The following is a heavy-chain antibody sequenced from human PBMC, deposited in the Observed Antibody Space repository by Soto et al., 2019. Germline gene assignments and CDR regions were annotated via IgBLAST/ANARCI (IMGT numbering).Heavy chain of an antibody. D-gene: IGHD6-13*01. V-gene: IGHV4-34*01. J-gene: IGHJ5*02. CDR3: ARTGIAAAGTPYNWFDP. CDR1: GGSFSGYY. CDR2: INHSGST. Sequence: SETLSLTCAVYGGSFSGYYWSWIRQPPGKGLEWIGEINHSGSTNYNPSLKSRVTISVDTSKNQFSLKLSSVTAADTAVYYCARTGIAAAGTPYNWFDPWGQGTLVTVYS.